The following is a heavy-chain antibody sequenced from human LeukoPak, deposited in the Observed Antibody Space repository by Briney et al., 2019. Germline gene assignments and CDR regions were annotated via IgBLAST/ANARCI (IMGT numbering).Heavy chain of an antibody. CDR1: GFTFSSYS. CDR2: ISSSSYI. CDR3: ARESYGSAQFDP. D-gene: IGHD3-10*01. Sequence: GGSLRLSCAASGFTFSSYSMNWVRQAPGKGLEWVSSISSSSYIYYADSVKGRFTISRDNAKNSLYLQMNSLRAEDTAVYYCARESYGSAQFDPWGQGTLVTVSS. V-gene: IGHV3-21*01. J-gene: IGHJ5*02.